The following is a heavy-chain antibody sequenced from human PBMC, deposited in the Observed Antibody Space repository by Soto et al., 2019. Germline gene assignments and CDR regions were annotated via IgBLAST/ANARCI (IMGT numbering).Heavy chain of an antibody. CDR2: IYYSGST. Sequence: PSETLSLTCTVSGGSISSGDYYWSWIRQPPGKGLEWIGYIYYSGSTYYNPSLKSRVTISVDTSKNQFSLKLSSVTAADTAVYYCARGKNDFWSGYYTTYGMDVWGQGTTVTVSS. CDR3: ARGKNDFWSGYYTTYGMDV. V-gene: IGHV4-30-4*01. D-gene: IGHD3-3*01. J-gene: IGHJ6*02. CDR1: GGSISSGDYY.